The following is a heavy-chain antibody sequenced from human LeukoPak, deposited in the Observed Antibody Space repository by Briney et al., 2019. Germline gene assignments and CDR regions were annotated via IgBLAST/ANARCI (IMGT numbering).Heavy chain of an antibody. V-gene: IGHV3-9*01. CDR2: ISWNSGST. CDR3: AKDSMVRGVPVYFDY. D-gene: IGHD3-10*01. CDR1: GFTFDDYA. J-gene: IGHJ4*02. Sequence: GGSLRLSCAASGFTFDDYAMHWVRQAPGKGLEWVSGISWNSGSTGYADSVKGRFTISRDNAKNSLYLQMNSLRAEDTALYYCAKDSMVRGVPVYFDYWGQGTLVTVSS.